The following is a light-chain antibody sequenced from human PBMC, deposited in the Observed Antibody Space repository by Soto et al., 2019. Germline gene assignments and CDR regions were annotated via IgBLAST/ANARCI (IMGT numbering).Light chain of an antibody. CDR3: QKYNSVPFT. J-gene: IGKJ3*01. V-gene: IGKV1-27*01. CDR2: AAS. CDR1: QGISNY. Sequence: DIPVTQSPSSLSASVGDRVTISCRASQGISNYLAWYQQKPGEVPNLLIYAASTLQSGVPSRFSGSGSGTDFTLTISSLQPEDVATYYCQKYNSVPFTFGPGTKVDIK.